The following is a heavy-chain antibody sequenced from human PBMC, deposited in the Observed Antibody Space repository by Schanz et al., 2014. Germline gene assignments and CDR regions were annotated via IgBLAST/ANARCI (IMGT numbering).Heavy chain of an antibody. CDR2: IKHDGSEK. D-gene: IGHD3-3*01. CDR3: ARVGGTYYDFWSGVPPTVMHDGFDI. V-gene: IGHV3-7*01. CDR1: RFTFSSYT. Sequence: VQLVESGGGVVQPGRSLRLSCAASRFTFSSYTMHWVRQAPGKGLEWVANIKHDGSEKYYVDSVKGRFTISRDNAKNSMYLEMNSLRAEDTAVFYCARVGGTYYDFWSGVPPTVMHDGFDIWGQGTMVTVS. J-gene: IGHJ3*02.